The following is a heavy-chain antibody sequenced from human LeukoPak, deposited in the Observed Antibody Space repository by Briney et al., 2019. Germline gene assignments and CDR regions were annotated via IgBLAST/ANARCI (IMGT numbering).Heavy chain of an antibody. Sequence: ASVTVSCKASGYTFTSYAMHWVRQAPGQRLEWMGWINAGNGNTKYSQKFQGGVTITRDTSASTAYMELSSLRSEDTAVYYCARDARYCSSTSCYEYFDYWGQGTLVTVSS. J-gene: IGHJ4*02. V-gene: IGHV1-3*01. CDR1: GYTFTSYA. CDR2: INAGNGNT. CDR3: ARDARYCSSTSCYEYFDY. D-gene: IGHD2-2*01.